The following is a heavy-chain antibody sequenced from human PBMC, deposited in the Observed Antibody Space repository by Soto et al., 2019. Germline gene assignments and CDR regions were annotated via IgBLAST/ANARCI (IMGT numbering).Heavy chain of an antibody. CDR2: INHSGST. D-gene: IGHD3-10*01. CDR3: ARGSESRARFYYYYYGMDV. Sequence: LSLTCAVYGGSFSGYYFSWIRHPPVKLVEWIGEINHSGSTNYNPSLKSRVTISVDTSKNQFSLKLSSVTAADTAVYYCARGSESRARFYYYYYGMDVWGQGTTVTVSS. V-gene: IGHV4-34*01. CDR1: GGSFSGYY. J-gene: IGHJ6*02.